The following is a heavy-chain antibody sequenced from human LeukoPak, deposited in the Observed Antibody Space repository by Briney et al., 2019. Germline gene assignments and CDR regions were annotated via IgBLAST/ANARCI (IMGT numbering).Heavy chain of an antibody. V-gene: IGHV4-39*02. J-gene: IGHJ4*02. CDR3: ARDHYDLWSGYSRYFDY. CDR1: GGSISSSSYY. Sequence: SETLSLTCTVSGGSISSSSYYWGWIRQPPGKGLEWIGSIYYSGSTYYNPSLKSRVTISVDTSKNQFSLKLSSVTAADTAVYYCARDHYDLWSGYSRYFDYWGQGTLVTVSS. D-gene: IGHD3-3*01. CDR2: IYYSGST.